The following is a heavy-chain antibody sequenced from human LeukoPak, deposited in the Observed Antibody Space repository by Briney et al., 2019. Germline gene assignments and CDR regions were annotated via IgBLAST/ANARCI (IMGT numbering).Heavy chain of an antibody. J-gene: IGHJ5*02. D-gene: IGHD2-2*01. CDR3: ARDAGVIVVVPAAYRGGYNWFDP. CDR1: GYTFTSYY. Sequence: ASVKVSCKASGYTFTSYYMHWVRQAPGQGLEWMGIINPSGGSTSYAQKFQGRVTMTRDTSTSTVYMELSSLRSEDTAVYYCARDAGVIVVVPAAYRGGYNWFDPWGQGTLVTVSS. CDR2: INPSGGST. V-gene: IGHV1-46*01.